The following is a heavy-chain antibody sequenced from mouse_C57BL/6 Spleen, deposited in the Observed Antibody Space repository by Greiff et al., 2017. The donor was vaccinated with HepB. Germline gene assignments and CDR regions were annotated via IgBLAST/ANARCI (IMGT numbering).Heavy chain of an antibody. J-gene: IGHJ2*01. V-gene: IGHV5-6*02. CDR3: ARQNDLDY. CDR2: ISSGGSYT. D-gene: IGHD2-12*01. Sequence: DVMLVESGGDLVKPGGSLKLSCAASGFTFSSYGMSWVRQTPYKRLEWVATISSGGSYTYYPDSVKGRFTISRDNAKNTLYLQMSSLKSEDTAMYYCARQNDLDYWGQGTTLTVSS. CDR1: GFTFSSYG.